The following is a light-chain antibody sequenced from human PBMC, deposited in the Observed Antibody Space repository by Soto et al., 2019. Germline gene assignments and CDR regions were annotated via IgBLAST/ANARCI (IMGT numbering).Light chain of an antibody. CDR1: SSDVGGYNF. V-gene: IGLV2-14*03. Sequence: QSALTQPASVSGSPGQSITISCTGTSSDVGGYNFVSWYQQRPGKAPKLMLYNVYDRPSGISHRFSGSRSGNTASLTISGLQAEDEAHYYCNSYTSSSTLVFGGGTKLTVL. CDR2: NVY. CDR3: NSYTSSSTLV. J-gene: IGLJ2*01.